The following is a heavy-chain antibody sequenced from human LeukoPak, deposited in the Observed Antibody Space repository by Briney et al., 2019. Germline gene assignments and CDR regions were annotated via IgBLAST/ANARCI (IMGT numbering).Heavy chain of an antibody. CDR1: GGSFSGYY. D-gene: IGHD2-2*01. CDR2: INHSGST. Sequence: SETLSLTCAVYGGSFSGYYWSWIRQPPGKGLEWIGEINHSGSTNYNPSLKSRVTISVDTSKSQFSLKLSSVTAADTAVYYCATSRPLNCSSTSCPRYYYYYMDVWGKGTTVTVSS. CDR3: ATSRPLNCSSTSCPRYYYYYMDV. J-gene: IGHJ6*03. V-gene: IGHV4-34*01.